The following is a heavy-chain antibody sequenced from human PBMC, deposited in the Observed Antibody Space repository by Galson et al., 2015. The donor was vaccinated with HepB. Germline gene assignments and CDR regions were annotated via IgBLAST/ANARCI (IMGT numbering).Heavy chain of an antibody. V-gene: IGHV6-1*01. CDR1: GDSVASNSAV. Sequence: CAISGDSVASNSAVWDWIRQSPSRGFEWLGRTYFRSKWHNDYGISVKSRISINADTSQNQFSLHLSSVTPEDTAVYYCAYGSDVWGQGTTVIVSS. J-gene: IGHJ6*02. CDR2: TYFRSKWHN. CDR3: AYGSDV.